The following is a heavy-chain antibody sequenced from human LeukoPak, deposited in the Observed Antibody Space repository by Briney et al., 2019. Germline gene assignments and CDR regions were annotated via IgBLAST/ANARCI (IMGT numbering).Heavy chain of an antibody. V-gene: IGHV3-7*01. J-gene: IGHJ4*02. Sequence: PGGSLRLSCAASGFTFSDYWMSWVRQTPGKGLGWVANINQGGSDKYYVDSVKGRFTISRDNANNLLYLQMNSLRGEDTAVYYCTRDRSRAEDDWGQGTLVTVSS. CDR1: GFTFSDYW. CDR3: TRDRSRAEDD. CDR2: INQGGSDK. D-gene: IGHD1-14*01.